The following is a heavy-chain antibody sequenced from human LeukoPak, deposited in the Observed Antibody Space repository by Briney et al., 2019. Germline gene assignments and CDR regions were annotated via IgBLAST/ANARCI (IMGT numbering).Heavy chain of an antibody. Sequence: GESLKISCKGSGYSFTSYWIGWVRQMPGKGLEWMGIIYPGDSGTRYSPSFQGQVTISADKSISTAYLQWSSLKASDTAMYYCARHGPTYYYDSSGSMGDYWGQGTLVTVSS. D-gene: IGHD3-22*01. CDR3: ARHGPTYYYDSSGSMGDY. CDR1: GYSFTSYW. J-gene: IGHJ4*02. V-gene: IGHV5-51*01. CDR2: IYPGDSGT.